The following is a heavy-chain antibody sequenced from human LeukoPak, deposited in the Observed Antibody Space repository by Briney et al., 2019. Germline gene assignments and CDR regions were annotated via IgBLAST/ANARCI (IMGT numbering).Heavy chain of an antibody. Sequence: PGGSLRLSCAASGFIFSSYWMHWVRQAPGKGLVWVSRINSDGSSTSYADSVKGRFTISRDNAKNTLYLQMNSLRAEDTAVYYCARVGGTVTTSRSDYYYYMDVWGKGTTVTVSS. CDR1: GFIFSSYW. CDR3: ARVGGTVTTSRSDYYYYMDV. D-gene: IGHD4-11*01. V-gene: IGHV3-74*01. J-gene: IGHJ6*03. CDR2: INSDGSST.